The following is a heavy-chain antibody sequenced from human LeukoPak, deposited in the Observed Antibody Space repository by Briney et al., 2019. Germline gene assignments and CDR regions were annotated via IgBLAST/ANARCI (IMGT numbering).Heavy chain of an antibody. V-gene: IGHV3-74*01. CDR2: IKSDGSTT. D-gene: IGHD4-23*01. CDR1: GFTFRSYW. Sequence: GGSLRLSCAASGFTFRSYWMHWVRQAPGKGLVWVSRIKSDGSTTSHADSVKGRFTISRDNAKNTLYPQMNSLRAEDTAVYYCTRGVGYGGDSEDFYYYMDVWGKGTTVTVSS. J-gene: IGHJ6*03. CDR3: TRGVGYGGDSEDFYYYMDV.